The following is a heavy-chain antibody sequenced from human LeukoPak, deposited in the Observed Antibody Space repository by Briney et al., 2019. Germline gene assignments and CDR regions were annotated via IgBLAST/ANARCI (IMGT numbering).Heavy chain of an antibody. J-gene: IGHJ1*01. CDR2: IKSDGST. D-gene: IGHD3-22*01. CDR1: GFTFSSYW. V-gene: IGHV3-74*01. Sequence: GGSLRLSCAASGFTFSSYWMHWVRQAPGKGLVWVSRIKSDGSTRYADSVKGRSTISRDNAKNTVSLQMNSLRAEDTGVYYCARAPSEIGGYYPEYFRHWGQGTLVTVSS. CDR3: ARAPSEIGGYYPEYFRH.